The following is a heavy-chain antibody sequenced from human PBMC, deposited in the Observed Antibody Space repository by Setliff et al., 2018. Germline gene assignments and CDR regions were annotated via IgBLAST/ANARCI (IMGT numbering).Heavy chain of an antibody. CDR3: VKDTGNGGNTGLDY. Sequence: PGGSLRLSCAASGFTFDDYAMHWVRQAPGKGLEWVSLISWDGGSTYYVDSLKGRVTISRDNSKNSLFLQMNSLRVEDTALYYCVKDTGNGGNTGLDYWGQGSLVTVSS. CDR2: ISWDGGST. D-gene: IGHD2-15*01. CDR1: GFTFDDYA. V-gene: IGHV3-43D*04. J-gene: IGHJ4*02.